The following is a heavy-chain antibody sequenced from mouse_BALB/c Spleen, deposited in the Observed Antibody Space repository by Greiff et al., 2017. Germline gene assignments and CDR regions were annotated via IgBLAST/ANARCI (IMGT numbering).Heavy chain of an antibody. CDR1: GFTFSNYW. J-gene: IGHJ2*01. V-gene: IGHV6-6*02. CDR3: TRGLYYGSF. D-gene: IGHD1-1*01. CDR2: IRLKSNNYAT. Sequence: EVKLVESGGGLVQPGGSMKLSCVASGFTFSNYWMNWVRQSPEKGLEWVAEIRLKSNNYATHYAESVKGRFTISRDDSKSSVYLQMNNLRAEDTGIYYCTRGLYYGSFWGQGTTLTVSS.